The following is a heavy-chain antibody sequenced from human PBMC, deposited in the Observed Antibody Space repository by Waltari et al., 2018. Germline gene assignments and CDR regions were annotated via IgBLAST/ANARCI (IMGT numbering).Heavy chain of an antibody. CDR1: GGSISSGSSY. Sequence: QVQLQESGPGLVKPSQTLSLTCTVSGGSISSGSSYWSWIRQPAGKGLEWIGRIYTSGSTNYNPSLKNRVTIAVDTSKNQFSMKLSSVTAADTAVYYWARGGSGGSCYHYYYYGMDVWGQGTTVTVSS. V-gene: IGHV4-61*02. J-gene: IGHJ6*02. D-gene: IGHD2-15*01. CDR3: ARGGSGGSCYHYYYYGMDV. CDR2: IYTSGST.